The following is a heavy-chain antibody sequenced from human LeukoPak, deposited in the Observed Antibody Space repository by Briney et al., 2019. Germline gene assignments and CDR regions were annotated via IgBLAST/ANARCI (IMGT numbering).Heavy chain of an antibody. CDR1: GFTFSSYE. CDR2: ISSSGSTI. D-gene: IGHD7-27*01. J-gene: IGHJ4*02. CDR3: ASGFNTWGFDY. V-gene: IGHV3-48*03. Sequence: PGGSLRLSCAASGFTFSSYEMNWVRQAPGKGLEWVSYISSSGSTIYYADSVKGRFTISRDNAKNSLYLQMNSLRAEDTAVYYCASGFNTWGFDYWGQGTLVTVSS.